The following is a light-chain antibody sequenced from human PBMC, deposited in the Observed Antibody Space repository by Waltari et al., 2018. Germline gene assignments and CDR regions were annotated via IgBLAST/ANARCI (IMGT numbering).Light chain of an antibody. CDR1: ALQKKY. J-gene: IGLJ1*01. Sequence: SYELTQPPSVSVSPGQTARVTCSGDALQKKYAYWYQQKSGQAPVLVIYEDNKRPSEIPERFSGSSSGTMATLTISGAQVEDEADYYCYSTDTSGDYYVFGTGTKVTVL. CDR2: EDN. V-gene: IGLV3-10*01. CDR3: YSTDTSGDYYV.